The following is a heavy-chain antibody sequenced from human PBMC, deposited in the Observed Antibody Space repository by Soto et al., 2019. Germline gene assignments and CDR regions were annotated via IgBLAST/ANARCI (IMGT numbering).Heavy chain of an antibody. J-gene: IGHJ4*02. D-gene: IGHD3-16*01. CDR3: ARNLGGPRDF. Sequence: SQTLSLTCAISGDSVSSNLAAWDWIRQSPSRGLEWLGRTYYRSKWYTDYAVSVRSRITINPDTSENQFTLQLISMTPEATAVYYCARNLGGPRDFSGKGPLGTVCS. CDR1: GDSVSSNLAA. CDR2: TYYRSKWYT. V-gene: IGHV6-1*01.